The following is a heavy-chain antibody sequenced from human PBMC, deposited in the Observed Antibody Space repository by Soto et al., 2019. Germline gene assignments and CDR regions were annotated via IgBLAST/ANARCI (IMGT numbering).Heavy chain of an antibody. CDR2: IDQNGIT. V-gene: IGHV4-4*02. J-gene: IGHJ6*02. CDR1: GGSISSSKW. Sequence: SETLSLTCDVSGGSISSSKWWIWVRQPPGKGLEWIGKIDQNGITNYNPSLESRVTISKDKSKNQLFLNLTSVTAADTAMYYCVRRNRDYYYYGMDVWGQGTTVTVSS. CDR3: VRRNRDYYYYGMDV.